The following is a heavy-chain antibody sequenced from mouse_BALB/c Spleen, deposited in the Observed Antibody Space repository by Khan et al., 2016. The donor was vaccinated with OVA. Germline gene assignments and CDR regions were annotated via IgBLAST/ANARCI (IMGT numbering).Heavy chain of an antibody. D-gene: IGHD1-1*01. CDR2: INSGGTYT. Sequence: EVELVESGGGLVKPGGSLKLSCAASGFTFSNFAMSWVRQTPEKRLEWVATINSGGTYTYYPDSVKGRFTISSDNARNTLYLQMSSLRSEDTAMYYCARHNYGPFAYWGQGTLVTVSA. CDR3: ARHNYGPFAY. V-gene: IGHV5-9-3*01. CDR1: GFTFSNFA. J-gene: IGHJ3*01.